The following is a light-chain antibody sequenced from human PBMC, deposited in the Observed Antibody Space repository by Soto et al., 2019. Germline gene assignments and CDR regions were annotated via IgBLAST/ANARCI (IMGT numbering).Light chain of an antibody. V-gene: IGLV1-44*01. Sequence: QSVLTQPPSASGTPGQWVTISCSGSGSNIGTNTVTWYQQLPGAAARLLIYSDNQRPSGVPARFSGSQSGNSASLAISGLPSEDEADYYCAAWDVSFVVFGGGTKLTVL. CDR2: SDN. CDR3: AAWDVSFVV. CDR1: GSNIGTNT. J-gene: IGLJ3*02.